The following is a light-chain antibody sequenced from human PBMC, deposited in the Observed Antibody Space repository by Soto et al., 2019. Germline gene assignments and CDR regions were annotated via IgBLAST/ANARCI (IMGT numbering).Light chain of an antibody. CDR1: SSDVGGYNY. CDR3: GTWDSSLSAGYV. CDR2: EVS. J-gene: IGLJ1*01. Sequence: QSVLTQPASVSGSPGQSITISCTGTSSDVGGYNYVSWYQQHPGKAPKLMIYEVSNRPSGVSNRFSGSKSGNTASLTISGLQAEDEADYYCGTWDSSLSAGYVFGTGTKVTVL. V-gene: IGLV2-14*01.